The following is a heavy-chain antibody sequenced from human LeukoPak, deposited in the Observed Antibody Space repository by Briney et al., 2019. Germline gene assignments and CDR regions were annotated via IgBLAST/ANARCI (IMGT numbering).Heavy chain of an antibody. D-gene: IGHD5-18*01. CDR3: ARLRIQLWPTRSRYVDY. V-gene: IGHV3-7*01. CDR1: GFTFSSYW. J-gene: IGHJ4*02. CDR2: IKQDGSEK. Sequence: GGSLRLSCAASGFTFSSYWMSWVRQAPGKGLEWVANIKQDGSEKYYVDSVKGRFTISRDNAKNSLYLQMNSLRAEDTAVYYCARLRIQLWPTRSRYVDYWGQGTLVTVSS.